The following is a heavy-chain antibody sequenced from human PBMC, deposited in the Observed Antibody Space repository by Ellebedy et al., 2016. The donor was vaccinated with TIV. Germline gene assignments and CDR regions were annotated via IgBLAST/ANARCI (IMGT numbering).Heavy chain of an antibody. D-gene: IGHD6-13*01. Sequence: AASVKVSCKVSGYTLTELSMHWVRQAPGKGLEWMGGFDPEDGETIYAQKFQGRVTMTEDTSTDTAYMELSSLRSEDTAVYYCATKRQRLVRPYYYGMDVWGQGTTVTVSS. V-gene: IGHV1-24*01. CDR2: FDPEDGET. J-gene: IGHJ6*02. CDR1: GYTLTELS. CDR3: ATKRQRLVRPYYYGMDV.